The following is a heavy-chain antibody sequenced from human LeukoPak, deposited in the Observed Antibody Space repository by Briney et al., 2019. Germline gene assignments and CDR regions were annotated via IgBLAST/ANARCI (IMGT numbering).Heavy chain of an antibody. V-gene: IGHV3-7*01. D-gene: IGHD1-1*01. Sequence: GGSLRLSCAASGFTFSGSWMSWVRQAPGKGLEWVANIKEDGSEKYYVDSVRGRFSISRDNAKNSLYLQMNSPRAEDTAVYYCVRDGRPLDYWGQGTLVTVSS. CDR1: GFTFSGSW. CDR2: IKEDGSEK. J-gene: IGHJ4*02. CDR3: VRDGRPLDY.